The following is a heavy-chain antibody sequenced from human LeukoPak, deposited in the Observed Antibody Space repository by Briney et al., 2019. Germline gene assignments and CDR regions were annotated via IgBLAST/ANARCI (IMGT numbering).Heavy chain of an antibody. D-gene: IGHD3-3*01. V-gene: IGHV3-23*01. Sequence: PGGSLRLSCAASGLTFSSYAMSWVRQAPGKGLEWVSAISGSGGSTYYADSVKGRFTISRDNSKNTLYLQMNSLRAEDTAVYYCAKDQTYYDFWSLDYWGQGTLVTVSS. J-gene: IGHJ4*02. CDR1: GLTFSSYA. CDR3: AKDQTYYDFWSLDY. CDR2: ISGSGGST.